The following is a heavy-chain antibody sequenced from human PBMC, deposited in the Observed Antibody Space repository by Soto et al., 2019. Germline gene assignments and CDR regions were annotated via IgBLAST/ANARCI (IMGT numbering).Heavy chain of an antibody. Sequence: LGGSLGLSCAASGFTFSSYGMHWVRQAPGKGLEWVAVIWYDGSNKYYADSVKGRFTISRDNSKNTLYLQMNSLRAEDTAVYYCARDVSDYGDYVDYWGQGTLVTVSS. V-gene: IGHV3-33*01. D-gene: IGHD4-17*01. J-gene: IGHJ4*02. CDR1: GFTFSSYG. CDR2: IWYDGSNK. CDR3: ARDVSDYGDYVDY.